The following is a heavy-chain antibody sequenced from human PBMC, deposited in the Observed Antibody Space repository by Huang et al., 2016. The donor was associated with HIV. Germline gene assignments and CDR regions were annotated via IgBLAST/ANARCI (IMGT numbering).Heavy chain of an antibody. V-gene: IGHV3-30-3*01. CDR2: ISFEGTNT. D-gene: IGHD4-4*01. CDR3: ARDSDSDYRSDAFDI. J-gene: IGHJ3*02. Sequence: QVQLVESGGGVVQPGRSLRLSCAASGFTFSSYAMHWVRQAPGTGLEGVAIISFEGTNTDYADSVKGRFTISRDNSKNTVYLQMDSLRPEDAAVYYCARDSDSDYRSDAFDIWGLGTRVTISS. CDR1: GFTFSSYA.